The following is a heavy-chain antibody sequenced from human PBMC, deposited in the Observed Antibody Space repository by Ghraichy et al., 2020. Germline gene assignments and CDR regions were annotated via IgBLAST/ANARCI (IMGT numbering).Heavy chain of an antibody. J-gene: IGHJ5*02. CDR2: INHSGST. V-gene: IGHV4-34*01. CDR3: ARGPLSLPYYYDSSGYYSSQFDP. Sequence: SETLSLTCAVYGGSFSGYYWSWIRQPPGKGLEWIGEINHSGSTNYNPSLKSRVTISVDTSKNQFSLKLSSVTAADTAVYYCARGPLSLPYYYDSSGYYSSQFDPWGQGTLVTVSS. CDR1: GGSFSGYY. D-gene: IGHD3-22*01.